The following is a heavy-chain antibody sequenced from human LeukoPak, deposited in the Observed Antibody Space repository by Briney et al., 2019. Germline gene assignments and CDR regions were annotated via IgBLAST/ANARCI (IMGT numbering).Heavy chain of an antibody. D-gene: IGHD3-22*01. J-gene: IGHJ3*02. CDR1: GGSISSGGYS. CDR3: ARGQDYYDSSGYYHDAFDI. V-gene: IGHV4-30-2*01. CDR2: IYHSGST. Sequence: SETLSLTCAVSGGSISSGGYSWSWIRRPPGKGLEWIGYIYHSGSTYYNPSLKSRVTISVDRSKNQFSLKLSSVTAADTAVYYCARGQDYYDSSGYYHDAFDIWGQGTMVTVSS.